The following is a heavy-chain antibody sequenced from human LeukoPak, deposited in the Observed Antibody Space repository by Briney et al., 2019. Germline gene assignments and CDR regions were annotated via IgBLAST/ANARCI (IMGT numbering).Heavy chain of an antibody. CDR2: INHSGST. V-gene: IGHV4-39*07. CDR1: GGSISSSSYY. D-gene: IGHD3-10*01. Sequence: PSETLSLTCTVSGGSISSSSYYWGWIRQPPGKGLEWIGEINHSGSTNYNPSLKSRVTISVDTSKNQFSLKLSSVTAADTAVYYCARGRVTMVRGVRGEQRWFDPWGQGTLVTVSS. J-gene: IGHJ5*02. CDR3: ARGRVTMVRGVRGEQRWFDP.